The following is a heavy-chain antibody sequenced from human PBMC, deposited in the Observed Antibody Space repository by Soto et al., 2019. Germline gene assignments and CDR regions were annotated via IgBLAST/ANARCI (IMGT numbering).Heavy chain of an antibody. Sequence: EVQLVQSGAEVKKPGESLKISCKGSGYSFTSYWIGWVRQMPGKGLEWMGIIYPGDSDTRYSPSFQGQVTISADKSISTAYLQWSSLKASDTAMYYCARHNYDYIWGSYQTHYYYYYMDVWGKGTTVTVSS. V-gene: IGHV5-51*01. CDR1: GYSFTSYW. CDR3: ARHNYDYIWGSYQTHYYYYYMDV. J-gene: IGHJ6*03. CDR2: IYPGDSDT. D-gene: IGHD3-16*01.